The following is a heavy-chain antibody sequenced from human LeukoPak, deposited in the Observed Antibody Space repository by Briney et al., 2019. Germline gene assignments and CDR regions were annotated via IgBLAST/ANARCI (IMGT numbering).Heavy chain of an antibody. J-gene: IGHJ3*01. CDR2: INSDGSEG. Sequence: GGSLRLSCAVSGFTFSGFWMSWSRQAPGKGLQWVASINSDGSEGYYADVVKGRFTISRDNAKNSLYLQINSLRAEDTAVYYCARSSYSSSSSVWGQGTMVTVSS. V-gene: IGHV3-7*03. CDR1: GFTFSGFW. CDR3: ARSSYSSSSSV. D-gene: IGHD6-6*01.